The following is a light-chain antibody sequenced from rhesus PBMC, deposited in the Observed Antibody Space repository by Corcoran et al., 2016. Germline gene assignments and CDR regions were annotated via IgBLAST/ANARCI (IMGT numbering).Light chain of an antibody. V-gene: IGLV2-32*02. CDR2: EVS. Sequence: QAALTQPRSVSGSPGQSVTISCTGTSSDIGGYIYVSWYQQYPGTAPKLMIYEVSKRPSGVSDRFSGSKSGNPASLTISGLQAGDEADYYCSSSSGSNIFVFGGGTKLTVL. CDR3: SSSSGSNIFV. J-gene: IGLJ6*01. CDR1: SSDIGGYIY.